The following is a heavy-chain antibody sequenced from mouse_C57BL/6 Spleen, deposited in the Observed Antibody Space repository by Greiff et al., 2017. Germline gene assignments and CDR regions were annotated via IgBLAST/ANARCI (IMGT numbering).Heavy chain of an antibody. CDR1: GYSITSGYD. CDR2: ISYSGST. D-gene: IGHD2-3*01. CDR3: ARNSIYDGYFPGYFDV. Sequence: EVQLQQSGPGMVKPSQSLSLTCTVTGYSITSGYDWHWIRHFPGNKLEWMGYISYSGSTNYNPSLKSRISITHDTSKNHFFLKLNSVTTEDTATYYCARNSIYDGYFPGYFDVWGTGTTVTVSS. V-gene: IGHV3-1*01. J-gene: IGHJ1*03.